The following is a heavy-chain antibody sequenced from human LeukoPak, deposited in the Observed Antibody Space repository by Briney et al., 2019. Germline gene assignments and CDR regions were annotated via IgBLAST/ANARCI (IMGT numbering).Heavy chain of an antibody. CDR1: GFTFSSYA. Sequence: SGGSLRLSCAASGFTFSSYAIHWVRQAPGKGLEWVAVISSDGRDKHHADSVKGRFTISRDNSKNTLYLQTNSLRAEDTAVYYCARDLRRIAAYYFDYWGQGILVTVSS. V-gene: IGHV3-30*03. CDR3: ARDLRRIAAYYFDY. CDR2: ISSDGRDK. D-gene: IGHD6-25*01. J-gene: IGHJ4*02.